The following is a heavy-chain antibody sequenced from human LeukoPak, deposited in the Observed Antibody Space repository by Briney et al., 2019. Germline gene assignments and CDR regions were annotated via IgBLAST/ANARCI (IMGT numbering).Heavy chain of an antibody. CDR3: ASTQWLVRSSYYFQH. CDR1: GGSISSYY. D-gene: IGHD6-19*01. V-gene: IGHV4-59*08. Sequence: PSETLSLTCTVSGGSISSYYWSWIRQPPGKGLEWIGYIYYSGSTNYNPSLKSRVTISVDTSKNQFSLKLSSVTAADTAVYYCASTQWLVRSSYYFQHWGQGTLVTVSS. J-gene: IGHJ1*01. CDR2: IYYSGST.